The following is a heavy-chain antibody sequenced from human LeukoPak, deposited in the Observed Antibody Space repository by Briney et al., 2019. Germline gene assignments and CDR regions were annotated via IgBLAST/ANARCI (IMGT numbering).Heavy chain of an antibody. J-gene: IGHJ6*03. Sequence: GGSLRLSCAASGFTFSSYSMNWVRQAPGKGLEWVSYISSSSSTIYYADSVKGRFTISRDNAKNSLYLQMNSLRAEDTAVYYCARVGIRGTIFGVVSYYMDVWGKGTTVTVSS. CDR1: GFTFSSYS. V-gene: IGHV3-48*01. D-gene: IGHD3-3*01. CDR2: ISSSSSTI. CDR3: ARVGIRGTIFGVVSYYMDV.